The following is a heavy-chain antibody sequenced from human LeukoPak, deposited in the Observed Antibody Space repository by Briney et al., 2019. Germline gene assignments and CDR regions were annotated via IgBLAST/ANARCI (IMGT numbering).Heavy chain of an antibody. V-gene: IGHV3-30*02. CDR1: GFTFSSYG. Sequence: GGSLRLSCAASGFTFSSYGMHWVRQAPGKGLEWVAFIRYDGSNKYYADSVKGRFTISRDNSKNTLYLQMNSLRAEDTAVYYCAKENYYDSSGYYGYWGQGTLVTVSS. CDR2: IRYDGSNK. CDR3: AKENYYDSSGYYGY. D-gene: IGHD3-22*01. J-gene: IGHJ4*02.